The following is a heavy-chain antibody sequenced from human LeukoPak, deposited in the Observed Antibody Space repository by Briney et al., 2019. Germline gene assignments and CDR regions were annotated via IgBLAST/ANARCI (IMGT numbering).Heavy chain of an antibody. CDR1: GYTFTDYY. D-gene: IGHD3-9*01. CDR3: ALLRYFDWLIDY. CDR2: INPNSGGT. V-gene: IGHV1-2*02. Sequence: ASVKVSCKASGYTFTDYYMHWVRQAPGQGLEWMGWINPNSGGTNYAQKFQGRVTMTRDTSISTAYMELSRLRSDDTAVYYCALLRYFDWLIDYWGQGTLVTVSS. J-gene: IGHJ4*02.